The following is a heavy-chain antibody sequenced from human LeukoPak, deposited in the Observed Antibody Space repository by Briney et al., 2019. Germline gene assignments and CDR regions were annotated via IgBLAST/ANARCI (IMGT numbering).Heavy chain of an antibody. Sequence: SETLSLTCAVYGGSLSGVYWSWIRQPPGKGLKWIGEINHSGSTNYNPSLKSRVTISADTSKKQFSLKMSSVTAADTAVYYCAGIGGVAGRGYWGQGTLVTVSS. CDR1: GGSLSGVY. V-gene: IGHV4-34*01. D-gene: IGHD6-19*01. CDR2: INHSGST. CDR3: AGIGGVAGRGY. J-gene: IGHJ4*02.